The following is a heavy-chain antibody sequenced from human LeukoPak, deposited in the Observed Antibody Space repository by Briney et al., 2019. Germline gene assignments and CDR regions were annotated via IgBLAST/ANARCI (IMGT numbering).Heavy chain of an antibody. CDR3: ARAINLDY. V-gene: IGHV1-18*01. CDR2: ISVYNGNT. CDR1: GYTFTIYG. J-gene: IGHJ4*02. Sequence: ASVTVSCKASGYTFTIYGISWVRQAPGQGLEWMGSISVYNGNTNYAQKFQGRVTMTTDTSTSTAYMELRSLRSDDTAVYYCARAINLDYWGQGTLVTVSS. D-gene: IGHD5-12*01.